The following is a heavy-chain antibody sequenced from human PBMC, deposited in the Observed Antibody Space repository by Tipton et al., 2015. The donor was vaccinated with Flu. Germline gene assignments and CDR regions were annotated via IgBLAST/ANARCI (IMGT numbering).Heavy chain of an antibody. J-gene: IGHJ4*02. Sequence: SLRLSCAASGFTFDDYAMHWVRQAPGKGLEWVSGISWNSGSIGYADSVKGRFTISRDNAKNSLYLQMNSLRAEDTALYYCAKDIGHSSSSLVSRFDYWGQGTLVTVSS. CDR2: ISWNSGSI. CDR1: GFTFDDYA. V-gene: IGHV3-9*01. CDR3: AKDIGHSSSSLVSRFDY. D-gene: IGHD6-6*01.